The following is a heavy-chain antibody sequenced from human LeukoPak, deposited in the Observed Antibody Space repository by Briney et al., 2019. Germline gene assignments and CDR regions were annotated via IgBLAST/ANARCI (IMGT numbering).Heavy chain of an antibody. J-gene: IGHJ4*02. Sequence: GGSLRLSCAASGFTFSSYAMHWVRQAPGKGPEWVAVISYDGSNKYYADSVKGRFTISRDNSKNTLYLQMNSLRAEDTAVYYCAKVCPTYVEECVDYWGQGTLVTVSS. CDR2: ISYDGSNK. CDR1: GFTFSSYA. CDR3: AKVCPTYVEECVDY. D-gene: IGHD3-16*01. V-gene: IGHV3-30-3*01.